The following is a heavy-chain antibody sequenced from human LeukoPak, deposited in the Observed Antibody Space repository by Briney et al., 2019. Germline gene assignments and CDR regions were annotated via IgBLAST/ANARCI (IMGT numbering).Heavy chain of an antibody. CDR3: ASLPPRGFGELP. D-gene: IGHD3-10*01. V-gene: IGHV5-10-1*01. Sequence: GASLRTSCKGSGSRFTSYWFSWVRQMPGKGLGWMGRIDPSDSYTNYSPSFQGHVTISADKSISTAYLQWSSLKASDTAMYYCASLPPRGFGELPWGQGSLVTVSS. CDR1: GSRFTSYW. J-gene: IGHJ5*02. CDR2: IDPSDSYT.